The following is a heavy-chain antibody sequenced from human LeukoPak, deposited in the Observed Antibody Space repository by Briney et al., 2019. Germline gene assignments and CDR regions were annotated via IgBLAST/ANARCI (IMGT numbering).Heavy chain of an antibody. D-gene: IGHD2-15*01. V-gene: IGHV1-2*02. CDR1: GFTFTDHY. Sequence: ASMKVSCKSSGFTFTDHYIHWVRQGPGQGLEWMGYIGPHSTFTSSPQEFQGRVTMTRDTSISTAYMELSRLRSDDTAVYYCARGPCSGGSCLGFDYWGQGTLVTVSS. J-gene: IGHJ4*02. CDR2: IGPHSTFT. CDR3: ARGPCSGGSCLGFDY.